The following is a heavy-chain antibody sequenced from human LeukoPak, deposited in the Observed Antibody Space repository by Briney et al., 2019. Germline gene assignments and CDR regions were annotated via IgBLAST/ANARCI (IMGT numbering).Heavy chain of an antibody. D-gene: IGHD3-10*01. CDR1: GFTFSDYY. CDR3: WVMARGDRYYYYYYGMDV. CDR2: ISSSGSTI. Sequence: TGGSLRLSCAASGFTFSDYYMSWIRQAPGKGLEWVSYISSSGSTIYYADSVKGRFTISRDNAKNSLYLQMNSLRAEDTAVYYCWVMARGDRYYYYYYGMDVWGQGTTVTVSS. V-gene: IGHV3-11*01. J-gene: IGHJ6*02.